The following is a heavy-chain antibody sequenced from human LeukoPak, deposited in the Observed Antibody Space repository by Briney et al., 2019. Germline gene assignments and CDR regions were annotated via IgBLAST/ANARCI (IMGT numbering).Heavy chain of an antibody. D-gene: IGHD4-23*01. Sequence: ASVKVSCKASGYTFTSYAMHWVRQAPGQRLEWMGWINAGNGNTKYSQKFQGRVTITRDTSASTAYMELSSLRSEDTAVYYCARSGLRWYLNWYFDLWGRGTLVTVSS. CDR3: ARSGLRWYLNWYFDL. V-gene: IGHV1-3*01. J-gene: IGHJ2*01. CDR2: INAGNGNT. CDR1: GYTFTSYA.